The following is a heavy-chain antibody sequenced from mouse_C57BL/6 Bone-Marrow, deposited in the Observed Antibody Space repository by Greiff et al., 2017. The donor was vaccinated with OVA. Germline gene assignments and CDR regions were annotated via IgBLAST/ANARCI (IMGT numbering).Heavy chain of an antibody. J-gene: IGHJ3*01. CDR1: GYTFTNYW. D-gene: IGHD3-2*02. V-gene: IGHV1-63*01. CDR2: IYPGGGYT. Sequence: VQLQQSGAELVRPGTSVKMSCKASGYTFTNYWIGWAKQRPGHGLEWIGDIYPGGGYTNYNEKFKGKATLTADKSSSTAYMQFSSLTSEDSAIYYWATDSSGYWFAYWGQGTLVTVSA. CDR3: ATDSSGYWFAY.